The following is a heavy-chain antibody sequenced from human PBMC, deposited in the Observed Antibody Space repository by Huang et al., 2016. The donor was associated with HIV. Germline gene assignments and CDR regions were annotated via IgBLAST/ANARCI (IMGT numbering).Heavy chain of an antibody. Sequence: QVQLVQSGAEVKKPGASVKVSCKTSGYTFANYGIHWVRQATGQGLEWMGWMDPDGGNTGYAPELQARVTINRNTSITTAYMELSSLRSDDTAEYYCARTPGYCSSINCYHRRWFDHWGQGTLVTVSS. CDR1: GYTFANYG. CDR2: MDPDGGNT. J-gene: IGHJ5*02. CDR3: ARTPGYCSSINCYHRRWFDH. V-gene: IGHV1-8*03. D-gene: IGHD2-2*01.